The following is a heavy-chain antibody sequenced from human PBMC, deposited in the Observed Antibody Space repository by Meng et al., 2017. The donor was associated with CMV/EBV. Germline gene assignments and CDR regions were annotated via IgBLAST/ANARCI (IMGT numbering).Heavy chain of an antibody. V-gene: IGHV4-59*01. CDR2: IYYSGST. J-gene: IGHJ6*02. Sequence: GSLRLSCTVSGGSISSYYWSWIRQPPGKGLEWIGYIYYSGSTNYNPSLKSRVTISVDTSKNQFSLKLSSVTAADTAVYYCARYNWNFDLYYGMDVWGQGTTVTVSS. CDR1: GGSISSYY. D-gene: IGHD1-7*01. CDR3: ARYNWNFDLYYGMDV.